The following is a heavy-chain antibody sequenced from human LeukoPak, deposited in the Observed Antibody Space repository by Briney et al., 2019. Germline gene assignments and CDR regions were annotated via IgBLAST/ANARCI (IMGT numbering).Heavy chain of an antibody. J-gene: IGHJ3*02. CDR3: ARSRVFRDAFDI. D-gene: IGHD3-10*02. CDR1: GGSFSGYY. CDR2: INHGGST. V-gene: IGHV4-34*01. Sequence: SETLSLTCAVYGGSFSGYYWSWIRQPPGKGLEWIGEINHGGSTNYNPSLKSRVTISVDTSKNQFSLKLSSVTAADTAVYYCARSRVFRDAFDIWGQGTMVTVSS.